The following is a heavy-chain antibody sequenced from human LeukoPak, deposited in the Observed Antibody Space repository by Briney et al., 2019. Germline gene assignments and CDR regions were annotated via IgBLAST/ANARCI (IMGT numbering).Heavy chain of an antibody. D-gene: IGHD6-13*01. CDR3: ARVSRIARQFDS. CDR1: GGSFSGYY. V-gene: IGHV4-34*01. CDR2: INHSGST. J-gene: IGHJ4*02. Sequence: SETLSLTCAVYGGSFSGYYWSWIRQPPGKGLEWIGEINHSGSTNYNPSLKSRVTISVDTSKNQFSLKLSSVTAADTAVYYCARVSRIARQFDSWGQGTLVTVSS.